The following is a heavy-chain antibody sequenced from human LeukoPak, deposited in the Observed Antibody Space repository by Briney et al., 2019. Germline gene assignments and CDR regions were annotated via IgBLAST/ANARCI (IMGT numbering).Heavy chain of an antibody. CDR1: GFTFSSYA. D-gene: IGHD2-15*01. CDR3: ARGLVVVVAATGRVFDYYGMDV. CDR2: ISSNGGST. Sequence: GGCLRLSCAASGFTFSSYAMHCVRQAPGKGLEYVSAISSNGGSTYYANSVKGRFTISRDSSKNTLYLQMGSLRAEDVAVYYCARGLVVVVAATGRVFDYYGMDVWGQGTTVTVSS. V-gene: IGHV3-64*01. J-gene: IGHJ6*02.